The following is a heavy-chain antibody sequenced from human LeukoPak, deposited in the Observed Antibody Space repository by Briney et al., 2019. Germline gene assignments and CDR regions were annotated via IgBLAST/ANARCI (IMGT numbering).Heavy chain of an antibody. Sequence: GRSLRLSCAASGFTFSSYGIHWVRQAPGKGLEWVTIISYDGSNKYYADSVKGRFTISRDNSKNTLYLQMNSLRAEDTAVYYCAKDRVAVAGYYYGMDVWGQGTTVTVSS. CDR3: AKDRVAVAGYYYGMDV. V-gene: IGHV3-30*18. CDR2: ISYDGSNK. D-gene: IGHD6-19*01. CDR1: GFTFSSYG. J-gene: IGHJ6*02.